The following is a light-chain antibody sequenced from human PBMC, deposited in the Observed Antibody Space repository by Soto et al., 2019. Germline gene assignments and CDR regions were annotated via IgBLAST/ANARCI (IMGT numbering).Light chain of an antibody. Sequence: EIVLTQSPATLSLSPGERATLCCRASQSVSDYLAWYQQKPGQAPRLLIYGASSRATGTPDRFSGSGSGTDFTLTISRLEPEDSAVYYCQHRNSWPPGATFGQGTRLEIK. CDR2: GAS. J-gene: IGKJ5*01. V-gene: IGKV3-11*01. CDR3: QHRNSWPPGAT. CDR1: QSVSDY.